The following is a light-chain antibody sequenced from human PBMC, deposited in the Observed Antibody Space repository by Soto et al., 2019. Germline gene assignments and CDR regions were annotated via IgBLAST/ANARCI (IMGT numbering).Light chain of an antibody. V-gene: IGLV1-51*02. CDR1: SSNIGKYY. CDR2: END. CDR3: GTWDSSLTTFV. J-gene: IGLJ1*01. Sequence: QSALTQPPSVSAAPGQKVTMSCSGSSSNIGKYYVSWHQQLPGTAPKLLICENDKRPSGIPDRFSGSKSGTSATLGITGLQTGDEADYYCGTWDSSLTTFVFGTGTKVTVL.